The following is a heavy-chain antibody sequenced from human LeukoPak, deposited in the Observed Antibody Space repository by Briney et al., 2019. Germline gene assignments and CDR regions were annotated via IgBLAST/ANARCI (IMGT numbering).Heavy chain of an antibody. CDR1: GGSFSGYY. Sequence: SETLSLTCAVYGGSFSGYYWSWIRQPPVKVLEWIGEINHSGSTNYNPSLKSRVTISVDTSKNQFSLKLSSVTAADTAVYYCARRPGVAAARPFDYWGQGTLVTVSS. V-gene: IGHV4-34*01. J-gene: IGHJ4*02. CDR2: INHSGST. CDR3: ARRPGVAAARPFDY. D-gene: IGHD6-13*01.